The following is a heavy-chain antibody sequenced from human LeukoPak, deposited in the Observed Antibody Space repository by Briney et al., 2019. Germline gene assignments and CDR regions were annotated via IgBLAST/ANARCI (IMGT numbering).Heavy chain of an antibody. D-gene: IGHD5-12*01. CDR3: AKDWRRGLRFNPGYYFDY. CDR1: GFTFDDYA. Sequence: GGSLRLSCAASGFTFDDYAMHWVRQAPGKGLEWVSLISGDGGSTYYADSVKGRFTISRDNSKNSLYLQMNSLRTEDTALYYCAKDWRRGLRFNPGYYFDYWGRGTLVTVSS. J-gene: IGHJ4*02. CDR2: ISGDGGST. V-gene: IGHV3-43*02.